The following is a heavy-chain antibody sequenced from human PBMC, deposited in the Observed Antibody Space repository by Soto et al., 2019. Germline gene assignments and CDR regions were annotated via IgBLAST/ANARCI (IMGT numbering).Heavy chain of an antibody. D-gene: IGHD5-12*01. J-gene: IGHJ4*02. CDR3: ARRPGGYDYYFDY. V-gene: IGHV4-39*01. CDR2: FYYIGGP. Sequence: SETLSLTCTVSGGSISRTRYYWGWIRQPPGKGLEWLGTFYYIGGPYYNPSLKGRLTISADTSNNQFSLKLSSVTAADTAMYYCARRPGGYDYYFDYWGQGALVTVSS. CDR1: GGSISRTRYY.